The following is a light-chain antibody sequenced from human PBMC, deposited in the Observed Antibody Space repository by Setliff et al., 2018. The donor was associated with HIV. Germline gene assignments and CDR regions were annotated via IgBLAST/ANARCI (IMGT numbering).Light chain of an antibody. CDR1: NIGSKS. J-gene: IGLJ1*01. CDR3: QVWDSSSDHLYV. V-gene: IGLV3-21*04. CDR2: YDT. Sequence: SYELTQPPSVSVAPGKTARITCGGNNIGSKSVHWYQQKPGQAPVLVIYYDTDRPSGTPERFSGSNPGNTATLTISRVEAGDEADYYCQVWDSSSDHLYVFGTGTKVTVL.